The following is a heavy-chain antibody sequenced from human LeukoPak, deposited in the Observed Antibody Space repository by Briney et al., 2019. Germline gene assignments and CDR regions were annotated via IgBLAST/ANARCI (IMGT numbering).Heavy chain of an antibody. CDR2: IRSKANSYAT. J-gene: IGHJ4*02. CDR3: TRPRGSTPGADY. D-gene: IGHD2-15*01. Sequence: PGGSLRLSCAASGFTFSGSAMHWVRQASGKGLKWVGRIRSKANSYATEYAASVKGRFTISRDDSKNTAYLQMNSLKTEDTAVYYCTRPRGSTPGADYWGQGTLVTVSS. CDR1: GFTFSGSA. V-gene: IGHV3-73*01.